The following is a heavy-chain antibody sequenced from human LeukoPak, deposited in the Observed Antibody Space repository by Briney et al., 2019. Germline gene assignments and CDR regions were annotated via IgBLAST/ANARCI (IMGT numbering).Heavy chain of an antibody. Sequence: SPSETLSLTCVVSGGSISSGGYSWTWIRQPAGKGLEWVGRIYTTGSTNYNPSLKSRLTISVDKSKNQFSLKLNSVTAADTAVYYCARANDYGDPLPRYMDVWGKGTTVTVSS. V-gene: IGHV4-61*02. CDR1: GGSISSGGYS. CDR3: ARANDYGDPLPRYMDV. J-gene: IGHJ6*03. CDR2: IYTTGST. D-gene: IGHD4-17*01.